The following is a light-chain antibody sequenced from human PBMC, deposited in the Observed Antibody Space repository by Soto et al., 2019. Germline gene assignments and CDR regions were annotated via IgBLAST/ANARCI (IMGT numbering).Light chain of an antibody. CDR3: AAWDDSLNGWV. V-gene: IGLV1-44*01. CDR2: DNN. J-gene: IGLJ3*02. CDR1: SSNIGSFA. Sequence: QSVLTQPPSASVTPGQRVTISCSGSSSNIGSFAVNWYQHLPGTAPKLLIYDNNQRPSGVPDRFSGSKSGTSASLAISGLQSEDEADYYCAAWDDSLNGWVFGGGTKLTVL.